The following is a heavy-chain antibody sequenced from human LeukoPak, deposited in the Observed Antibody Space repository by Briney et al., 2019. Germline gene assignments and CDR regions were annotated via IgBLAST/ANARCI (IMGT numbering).Heavy chain of an antibody. D-gene: IGHD6-19*01. J-gene: IGHJ4*02. Sequence: GGSLRLSCAASGFTFSSYWMTWVRQAPGKGLEWVANIKRDGSEKYYVGSVKGRFTISRDNAKISLYLQMNSLRAEDTAVYYCTRKSYTSGCFDYWGQGTLVTVSS. CDR2: IKRDGSEK. V-gene: IGHV3-7*05. CDR1: GFTFSSYW. CDR3: TRKSYTSGCFDY.